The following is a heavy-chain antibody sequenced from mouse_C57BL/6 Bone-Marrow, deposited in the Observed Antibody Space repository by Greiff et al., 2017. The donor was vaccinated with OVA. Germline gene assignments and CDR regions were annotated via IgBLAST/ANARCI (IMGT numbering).Heavy chain of an antibody. Sequence: DVKLVESGGDLVKPGGSLKLSCAASGFTFSSYGMSWVRQTPDKRLEWVATISSGGSYTYYPDSVKGRFTISRDNAKNTLYLQMSRLKSEDTAMYYCARQNYYYGSSVDYWGQGTTLTVSS. CDR2: ISSGGSYT. J-gene: IGHJ2*01. CDR3: ARQNYYYGSSVDY. V-gene: IGHV5-6*02. CDR1: GFTFSSYG. D-gene: IGHD1-1*01.